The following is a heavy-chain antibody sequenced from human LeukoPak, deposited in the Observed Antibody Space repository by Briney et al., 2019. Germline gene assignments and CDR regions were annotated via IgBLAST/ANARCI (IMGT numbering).Heavy chain of an antibody. D-gene: IGHD1-26*01. CDR3: TRGEVDH. V-gene: IGHV3-30*03. Sequence: GGSLRLSCAASGFTFSGFGMHWVRQAPGKGLEWVAVISYDGSNKYYADSVKGRFTISRDNSKDTLYLQMNSLRAEDTAVYYCTRGEVDHWGQGTLVTVSS. CDR1: GFTFSGFG. CDR2: ISYDGSNK. J-gene: IGHJ4*02.